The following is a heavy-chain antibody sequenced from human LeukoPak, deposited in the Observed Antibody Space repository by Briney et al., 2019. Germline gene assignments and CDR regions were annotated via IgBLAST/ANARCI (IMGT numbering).Heavy chain of an antibody. CDR1: GFTFDDYA. Sequence: GRSLRLSCAASGFTFDDYAMHWVRQAPGKGLEWVSGISWNSGSIGYADSVKGRFTISRDNSKNTLYLQMNSLRAEDTAVYYCARDLNSGVVAATNYYYGMDVWGQGTTVTVSS. V-gene: IGHV3-9*01. CDR2: ISWNSGSI. CDR3: ARDLNSGVVAATNYYYGMDV. D-gene: IGHD2-15*01. J-gene: IGHJ6*02.